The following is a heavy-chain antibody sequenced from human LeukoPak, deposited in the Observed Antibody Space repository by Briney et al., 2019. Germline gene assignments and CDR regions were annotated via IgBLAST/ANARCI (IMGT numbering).Heavy chain of an antibody. CDR3: ATPSYGSGSSSSAFDI. D-gene: IGHD3-10*01. CDR2: INPNSGGT. V-gene: IGHV1-2*02. CDR1: GYTFTGYY. Sequence: GASVKVSCKASGYTFTGYYMHWVRQAPGQGLEWMGWINPNSGGTNYAQKFQGRVTMTRDTSISTAYMELSSLRSEDTAVYYCATPSYGSGSSSSAFDIWGQGTMVTVSS. J-gene: IGHJ3*02.